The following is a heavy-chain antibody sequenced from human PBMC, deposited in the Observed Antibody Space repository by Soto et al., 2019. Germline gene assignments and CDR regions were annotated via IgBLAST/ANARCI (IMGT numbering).Heavy chain of an antibody. J-gene: IGHJ4*02. CDR3: ARDCAGSSSGWYPRGGFDY. V-gene: IGHV3-33*01. Sequence: QVQLVESGGGVVQPGRSLRLSCAASGFTFSSYGMHWVRQAPGKGLEWVAVIWYDGSNKYYADSVKGRFTISRDNSQNKMYLQMNSLRAEDTAVYYCARDCAGSSSGWYPRGGFDYWGQGTLVTVSS. CDR1: GFTFSSYG. CDR2: IWYDGSNK. D-gene: IGHD6-19*01.